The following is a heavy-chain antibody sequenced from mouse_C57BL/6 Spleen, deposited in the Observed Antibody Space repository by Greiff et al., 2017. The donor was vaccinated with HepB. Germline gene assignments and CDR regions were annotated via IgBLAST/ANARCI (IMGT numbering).Heavy chain of an antibody. V-gene: IGHV1-78*01. CDR1: GYTFTDHT. CDR2: IYPRDGST. D-gene: IGHD2-4*01. CDR3: ARRPIYYDYDFDY. Sequence: VKLQESDAELVKPGASVKISCKVSGYTFTDHTIHWMKQRPEQGLEWIGYIYPRDGSTKYNEKFKGKATLTADKSSSTAYMQLNSLTSEDSAVYFCARRPIYYDYDFDYWGQGTTLTVSS. J-gene: IGHJ2*01.